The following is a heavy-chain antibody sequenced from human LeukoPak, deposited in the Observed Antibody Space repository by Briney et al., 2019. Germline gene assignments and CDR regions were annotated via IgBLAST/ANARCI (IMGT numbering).Heavy chain of an antibody. Sequence: PGGSLRLSCAASGFTFSSYAMSWVRQAPGKGLEWVSGISGGGVNTYYADSVKGRFTISRDNSKNTVYLQMNSLRAEDTAVYYCAKRQQWLVMWGQGTLVTVSS. CDR3: AKRQQWLVM. V-gene: IGHV3-23*01. J-gene: IGHJ4*02. CDR2: ISGGGVNT. D-gene: IGHD6-19*01. CDR1: GFTFSSYA.